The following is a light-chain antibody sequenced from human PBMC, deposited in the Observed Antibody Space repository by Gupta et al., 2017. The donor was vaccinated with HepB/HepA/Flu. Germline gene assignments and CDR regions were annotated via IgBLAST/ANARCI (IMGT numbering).Light chain of an antibody. CDR1: HSVSND. CDR2: GAS. J-gene: IGKJ1*01. CDR3: QQYHGCPLGWT. V-gene: IGKV3-15*01. Sequence: IVMTQSPATLSVSPGERVALSCRASHSVSNDVAGYQQIPGQPPRLLLYGASMRPTGIPSRFTGRRVGTECTLTISSLQSEDFAVYQCQQYHGCPLGWTFGQGTRLEMK.